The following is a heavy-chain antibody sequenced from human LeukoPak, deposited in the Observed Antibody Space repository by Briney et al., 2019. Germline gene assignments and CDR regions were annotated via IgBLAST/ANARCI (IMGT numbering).Heavy chain of an antibody. CDR2: IYSGGST. V-gene: IGHV3-66*01. J-gene: IGHJ4*02. Sequence: GGSLRLSCAASGFTVSSNYMSWVRQAPGKGLEWVSVIYSGGSTYYADSVKGRFTISRDNSKNTLYLQMNSLRAEDTAVYYCAREVSPYDILTGYSYYFDYWGQRTLVTVSS. D-gene: IGHD3-9*01. CDR3: AREVSPYDILTGYSYYFDY. CDR1: GFTVSSNY.